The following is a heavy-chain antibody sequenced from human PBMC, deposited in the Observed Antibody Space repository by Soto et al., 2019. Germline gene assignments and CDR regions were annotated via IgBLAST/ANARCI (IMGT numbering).Heavy chain of an antibody. CDR3: ARAVGLWSRMDV. J-gene: IGHJ6*02. D-gene: IGHD2-21*01. V-gene: IGHV1-8*01. Sequence: QVQLVQSGAEVQKPGAAVKVSCKASGYTLTSNDINWVRQATGQGLEWMGWMKPNIDNTGYAQKFQGRVTMTRNTSINAAFMELSSLRSEDTAVYFCARAVGLWSRMDVWGQGTTVTVSS. CDR1: GYTLTSND. CDR2: MKPNIDNT.